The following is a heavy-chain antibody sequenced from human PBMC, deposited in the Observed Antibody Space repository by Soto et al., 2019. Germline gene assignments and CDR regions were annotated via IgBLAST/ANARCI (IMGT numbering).Heavy chain of an antibody. V-gene: IGHV4-31*03. J-gene: IGHJ4*02. D-gene: IGHD3-3*01. CDR3: ASGIRFFHFDY. CDR2: IYYRGST. Sequence: QVQLQASGPGLVKPSQTLSLTCNVSGGSISRGGYYWSWIRQHPGKGLEWIGYIYYRGSTYYNPSLKGRDTISVDTSKHQFLRTLSPVTAADTAVYYCASGIRFFHFDYWGQGTLVTVSS. CDR1: GGSISRGGYY.